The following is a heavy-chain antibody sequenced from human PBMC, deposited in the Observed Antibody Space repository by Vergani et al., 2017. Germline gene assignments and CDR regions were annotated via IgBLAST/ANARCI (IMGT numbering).Heavy chain of an antibody. CDR2: ISYDGSNK. J-gene: IGHJ6*02. CDR1: GFTFSSYG. V-gene: IGHV3-30*18. CDR3: AKDGGGATYYYYGMDV. D-gene: IGHD1-26*01. Sequence: QVQLVESGGGVVQPGRSLRLSCAASGFTFSSYGMHWVRQAPGKGLEWVAVISYDGSNKYYADTVKGRFTISRDNSKNTLYLQMNMLRAEDTAVYYCAKDGGGATYYYYGMDVWGQGTTVTVSS.